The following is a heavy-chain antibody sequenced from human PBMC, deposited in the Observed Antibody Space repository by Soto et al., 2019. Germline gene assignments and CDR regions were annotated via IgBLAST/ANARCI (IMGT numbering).Heavy chain of an antibody. J-gene: IGHJ5*02. CDR1: GGSISSYY. Sequence: QVQLQESGPGLVKPAETLSLTCTVSGGSISSYYWSWIRQPPGKGLEWIGYIYYSGSTNYNPSLKSRVTISVDTSKNQFSLKLSPVTAADTAVYYCARGVWVNWFDPWGQGTLVTVSS. CDR2: IYYSGST. D-gene: IGHD2-8*01. CDR3: ARGVWVNWFDP. V-gene: IGHV4-59*01.